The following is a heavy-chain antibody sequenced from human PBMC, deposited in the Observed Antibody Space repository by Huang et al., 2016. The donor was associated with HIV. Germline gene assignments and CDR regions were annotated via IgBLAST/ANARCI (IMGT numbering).Heavy chain of an antibody. CDR1: GYSFSSYW. CDR2: IFPDDSDT. D-gene: IGHD6-6*01. J-gene: IGHJ4*02. Sequence: VQLVQSGAEVKKPGESLKISCKGSGYSFSSYWIAWVRPMPGKGLEWRGIIFPDDSDTTYRPSFGGQVTISADKSIGTAYLQGSSLKASDTAMYYCARRFSSSSGYFDYWGQGSLVTVSS. CDR3: ARRFSSSSGYFDY. V-gene: IGHV5-51*01.